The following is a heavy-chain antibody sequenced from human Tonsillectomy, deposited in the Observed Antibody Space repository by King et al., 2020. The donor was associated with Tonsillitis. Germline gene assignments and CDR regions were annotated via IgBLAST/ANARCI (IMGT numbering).Heavy chain of an antibody. J-gene: IGHJ6*03. D-gene: IGHD3-3*01. Sequence: EVQLVESGGGVVQPGGSLRLSCAASGFTFDDYAMHWVRQAPGKGLEWVSLISGDGGSTYYGDSVKGRFTISRDNSKNSLYLQMNSLRTEDTALYYCAQSRSYYDFWSGSQDYYYMDVWGKGTTVTVSS. V-gene: IGHV3-43*02. CDR1: GFTFDDYA. CDR2: ISGDGGST. CDR3: AQSRSYYDFWSGSQDYYYMDV.